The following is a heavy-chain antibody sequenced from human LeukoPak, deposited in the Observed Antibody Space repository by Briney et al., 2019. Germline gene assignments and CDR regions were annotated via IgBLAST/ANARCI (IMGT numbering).Heavy chain of an antibody. V-gene: IGHV3-21*01. CDR1: GFTFSSYS. Sequence: PGGSLRLSCAASGFTFSSYSMNWVRQAPGKRLEWVSSISSSSSYIYYADSVKGRFTISRDNAKNSLYLQMNSLRAEDTAVYYCARETAMVTNNAFDIWGQGTMVTVSS. CDR2: ISSSSSYI. J-gene: IGHJ3*02. D-gene: IGHD5-18*01. CDR3: ARETAMVTNNAFDI.